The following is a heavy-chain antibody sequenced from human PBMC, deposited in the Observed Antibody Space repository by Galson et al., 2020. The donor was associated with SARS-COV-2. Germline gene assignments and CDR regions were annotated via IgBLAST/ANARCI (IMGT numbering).Heavy chain of an antibody. CDR1: GFSLSTSGVG. CDR3: VHKWDYRDDFDY. V-gene: IGHV2-5*01. Sequence: SGPTLVKPTQTLTLTCTFSGFSLSTSGVGVGWFRQPPGNALEWLALIYLNDDKRYSPSLRSRLTITKDTSKKQVVLTMTNMDPMDTATYYCVHKWDYRDDFDYWGQGTLVIVSS. D-gene: IGHD4-4*01. CDR2: IYLNDDK. J-gene: IGHJ4*02.